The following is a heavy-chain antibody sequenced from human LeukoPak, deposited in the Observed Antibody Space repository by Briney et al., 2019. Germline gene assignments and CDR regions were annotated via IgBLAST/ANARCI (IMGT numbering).Heavy chain of an antibody. V-gene: IGHV1-24*01. J-gene: IGHJ4*02. CDR1: GYTLSELS. CDR2: FDPEDGET. CDR3: ARFGDYGDYGGQVD. D-gene: IGHD4-17*01. Sequence: ASVKVSCKVSGYTLSELSMHWVRQAPGKGLEWMGGFDPEDGETIYAQKFQGRVTMTEDTSTDTAYMELSSLRSEDTAVYYCARFGDYGDYGGQVDWGQGTLVTVSS.